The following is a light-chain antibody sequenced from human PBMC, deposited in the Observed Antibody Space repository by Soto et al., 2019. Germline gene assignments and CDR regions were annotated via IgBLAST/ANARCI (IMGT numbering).Light chain of an antibody. CDR1: QSVSSSS. J-gene: IGKJ1*01. CDR2: GAS. Sequence: NVLTQSPGTLYLSPGERATLFCRASQSVSSSSLAWYQQKPGQAPRLLMYGASSRATGIPDRFSGSGSGTDFTLTIRTLEPEDFAVYYCQQYGSSPRTFGQGTKVEIK. V-gene: IGKV3-20*01. CDR3: QQYGSSPRT.